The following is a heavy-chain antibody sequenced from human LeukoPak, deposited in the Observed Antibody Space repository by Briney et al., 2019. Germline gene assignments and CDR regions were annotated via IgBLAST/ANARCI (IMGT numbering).Heavy chain of an antibody. J-gene: IGHJ4*02. CDR3: ARGRGDTAIY. Sequence: SVKVSCKASGGTFSSYAISWVRQAPGQGLEWMGRIIPIFGTANYAQKLQGRVTITTDESTSTAYMELSSLRSEDTAVYYCARGRGDTAIYWGQGTLVTVSS. CDR1: GGTFSSYA. V-gene: IGHV1-69*05. CDR2: IIPIFGTA. D-gene: IGHD3-10*01.